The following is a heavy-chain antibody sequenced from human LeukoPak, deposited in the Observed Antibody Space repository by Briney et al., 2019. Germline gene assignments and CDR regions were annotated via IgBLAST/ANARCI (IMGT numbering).Heavy chain of an antibody. D-gene: IGHD1-7*01. CDR3: ARHRGGLELPYYYYMDV. V-gene: IGHV4-39*01. CDR1: GGSLSSSSYY. J-gene: IGHJ6*03. Sequence: SETLSLTCTVSGGSLSSSSYYWGWIRQPPGKGLEWIGSIYYSGSTYYNPSLKSRVTISVDTSKNQFSLKLSSVTAADTAVYYCARHRGGLELPYYYYMDVWGKGTTVTVSS. CDR2: IYYSGST.